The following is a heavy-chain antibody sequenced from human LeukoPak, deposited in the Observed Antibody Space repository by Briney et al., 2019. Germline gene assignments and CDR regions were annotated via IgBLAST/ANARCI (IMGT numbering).Heavy chain of an antibody. V-gene: IGHV3-23*01. CDR1: GFTFSSYA. Sequence: GGSLRLSCAASGFTFSSYAMSWVRQAPGKGLEWVSAISGSGGSTYYADSVKGRFTISRDNSKNTLYLQMNSLRAEDTAVYYCAKRGGVWQGHYYYYMDVWGKGTTVTVSS. CDR3: AKRGGVWQGHYYYYMDV. J-gene: IGHJ6*03. CDR2: ISGSGGST. D-gene: IGHD2-8*01.